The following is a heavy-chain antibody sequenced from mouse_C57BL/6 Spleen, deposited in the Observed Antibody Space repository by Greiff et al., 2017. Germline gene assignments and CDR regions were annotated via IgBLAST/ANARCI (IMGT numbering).Heavy chain of an antibody. V-gene: IGHV1-55*01. D-gene: IGHD3-2*02. Sequence: QVQLQQPGAELVKPGASVKMSCKASGYTFTSYWITWVKQRPGQGLEWIGDIYPGSGSTNYNEKFKSKATLTVDTSSSTAYLQLSSLTSEDSAVYDCAREDSSGYDAVDYWGQGTSVTVSS. CDR2: IYPGSGST. CDR1: GYTFTSYW. CDR3: AREDSSGYDAVDY. J-gene: IGHJ4*01.